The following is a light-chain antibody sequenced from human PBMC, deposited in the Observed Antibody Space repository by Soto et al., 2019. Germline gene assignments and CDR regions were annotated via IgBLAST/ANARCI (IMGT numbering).Light chain of an antibody. Sequence: DIQLTQSPSFLSASVGDRVTITCRASQDISSYLAWYQQRPGKVPRFLTHSASTLQSGVPSRFSATGSGTTFTLTISRLQTEDIATYYCQQLNSFPRTFGQGTKVEV. CDR3: QQLNSFPRT. CDR1: QDISSY. CDR2: SAS. V-gene: IGKV1-9*01. J-gene: IGKJ1*01.